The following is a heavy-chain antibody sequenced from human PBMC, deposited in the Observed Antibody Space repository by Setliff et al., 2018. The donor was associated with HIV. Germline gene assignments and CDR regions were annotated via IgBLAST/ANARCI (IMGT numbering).Heavy chain of an antibody. CDR1: GYTFTGYY. J-gene: IGHJ4*02. V-gene: IGHV1-2*02. D-gene: IGHD4-17*01. Sequence: ASVKVSCKASGYTFTGYYMHWVRQAPGQGLEWMGCINLNTGNTNYAQKFQGRVIVTRDTSINTAYVELRSLRLDDTAVYYCAREGGSTVAHSPLDYWGQGSPVTVSS. CDR2: INLNTGNT. CDR3: AREGGSTVAHSPLDY.